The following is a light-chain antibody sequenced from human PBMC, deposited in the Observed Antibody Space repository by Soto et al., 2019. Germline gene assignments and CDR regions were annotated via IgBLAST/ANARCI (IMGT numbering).Light chain of an antibody. CDR3: MQGGT. J-gene: IGKJ2*01. CDR1: ERLLYSDGKTY. CDR2: EVS. Sequence: DIVKTQSPLFLSVAPGEPASISCKCSERLLYSDGKTYLHWYLQRPGQSPHLLIYEVSNRFSGVADRISGSGSGTDFTLTISRVEAEDAGVYYCMQGGTSGQGTKLEIK. V-gene: IGKV2-29*02.